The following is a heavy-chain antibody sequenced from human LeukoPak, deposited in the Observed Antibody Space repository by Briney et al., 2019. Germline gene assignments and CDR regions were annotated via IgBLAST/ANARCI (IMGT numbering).Heavy chain of an antibody. J-gene: IGHJ4*02. V-gene: IGHV4-34*01. CDR1: GGSFSGYY. CDR3: ARDRNYYDSSGKGFDY. CDR2: INHSGST. D-gene: IGHD3-22*01. Sequence: PSETLSLTCAVYGGSFSGYYWSWIRQPPGKGLEWIGEINHSGSTNYNPSLKSRVTISVDTSKNQFSLKLSSVTAADTAVYYCARDRNYYDSSGKGFDYWGQGTLVTVSS.